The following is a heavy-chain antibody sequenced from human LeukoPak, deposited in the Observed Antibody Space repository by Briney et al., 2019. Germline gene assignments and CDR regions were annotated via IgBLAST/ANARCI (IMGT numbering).Heavy chain of an antibody. CDR3: AREKRRGYFDY. CDR1: GYTFDIFG. CDR2: ISTYNGNT. J-gene: IGHJ4*02. V-gene: IGHV1-18*01. Sequence: ASVKVSCKTSGYTFDIFGISWVRQAPGQGLEWLGWISTYNGNTNYTQNLQGRITVTADASSTTVYMELRSLTYEDTAVYYCAREKRRGYFDYWGQGTLVTVSS.